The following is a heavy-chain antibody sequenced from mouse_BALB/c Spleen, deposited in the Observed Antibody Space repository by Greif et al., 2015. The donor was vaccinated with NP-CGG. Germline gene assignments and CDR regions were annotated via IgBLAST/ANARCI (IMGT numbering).Heavy chain of an antibody. Sequence: GAELVKPGASVKLSCKASGYTFTSYWMHWVKQTPPPRLEWIGEINPSNGRTNYNEKFKSKATLTVDKSSSTAYMQLSSLTSEDSAIYYCAIYDGYYYYAMDYWGQGTSVTVSS. CDR3: AIYDGYYYYAMDY. J-gene: IGHJ4*01. CDR1: GYTFTSYW. V-gene: IGHV1S81*02. D-gene: IGHD2-3*01. CDR2: INPSNGRT.